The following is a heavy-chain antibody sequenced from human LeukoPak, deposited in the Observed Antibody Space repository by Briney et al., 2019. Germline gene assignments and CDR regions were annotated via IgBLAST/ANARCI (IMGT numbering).Heavy chain of an antibody. CDR3: ARGIRGVMGNWFDP. D-gene: IGHD3-10*01. J-gene: IGHJ5*02. Sequence: NASETLSLTCTVSGGSISSYYWSWIRQPAGKGLEWIGRFYTSGSTKYNPSLKSRVTMSEDTSKNQFSLNLSSVTAADTAVYYCARGIRGVMGNWFDPWGQGTLVTVSS. V-gene: IGHV4-4*07. CDR1: GGSISSYY. CDR2: FYTSGST.